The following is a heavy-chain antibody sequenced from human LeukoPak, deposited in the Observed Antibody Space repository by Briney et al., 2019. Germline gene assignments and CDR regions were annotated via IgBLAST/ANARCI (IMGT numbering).Heavy chain of an antibody. CDR2: ISYDGSNK. D-gene: IGHD2-15*01. CDR3: AKARLGYCSGGSCPLWFDP. J-gene: IGHJ5*02. V-gene: IGHV3-30*18. CDR1: GFTFSNYG. Sequence: GRSLRLSCAASGFTFSNYGMHWVRQAPGKGLEWVAVISYDGSNKYYADSVKGRFTISRDNSKNTLYLQMNSLRPEDTAVYSCAKARLGYCSGGSCPLWFDPWGQGTLVTVSS.